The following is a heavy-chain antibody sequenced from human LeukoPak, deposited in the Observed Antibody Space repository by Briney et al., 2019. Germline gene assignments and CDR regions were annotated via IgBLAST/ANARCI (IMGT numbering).Heavy chain of an antibody. V-gene: IGHV3-74*01. CDR1: EFTFSSYW. CDR2: INSDGSST. Sequence: GGSLRLSCAASEFTFSSYWMHWVRQAPGKGLVWVSHINSDGSSTNYADSVKGRFTISRDNAKNTLYLQMNSLRAEDTAVYYCARGCRGGDCYSDYWGQGALVTVSS. CDR3: ARGCRGGDCYSDY. D-gene: IGHD2-21*02. J-gene: IGHJ4*02.